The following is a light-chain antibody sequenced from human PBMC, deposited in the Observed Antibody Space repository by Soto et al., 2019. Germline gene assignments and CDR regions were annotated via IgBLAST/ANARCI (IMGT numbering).Light chain of an antibody. CDR3: HQYNSFSPWT. CDR2: DAS. J-gene: IGKJ1*01. V-gene: IGKV1-5*01. CDR1: QSIRGW. Sequence: DVQMTQSPSSLSPSVGDRVTITCRASQSIRGWLAWYQQKPGKAPNLLIYDASRLKSGVPSRFSGRGSGTEFTLTITSLQPDDFATYYCHQYNSFSPWTFGQGTKVAI.